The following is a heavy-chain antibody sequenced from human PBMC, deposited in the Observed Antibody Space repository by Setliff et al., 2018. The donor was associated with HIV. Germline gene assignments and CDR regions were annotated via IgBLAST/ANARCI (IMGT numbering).Heavy chain of an antibody. Sequence: GASVKVSCKASGYTFTSYGISWVRQAPGQGLEWMGWINPNSGGTNYAQKFQGRVTMTRDTSISTTYMELSRLRSDDTAVYYCARDPGYKSTWYGVFDIWGQGTMVTVSS. CDR2: INPNSGGT. CDR1: GYTFTSYG. D-gene: IGHD6-13*01. J-gene: IGHJ3*02. V-gene: IGHV1-2*02. CDR3: ARDPGYKSTWYGVFDI.